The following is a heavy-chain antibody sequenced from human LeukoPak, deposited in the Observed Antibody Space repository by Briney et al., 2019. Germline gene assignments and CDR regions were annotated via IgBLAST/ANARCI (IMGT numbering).Heavy chain of an antibody. CDR2: ISYDGSNK. CDR1: GFTFSSYG. V-gene: IGHV3-30*18. J-gene: IGHJ5*02. CDR3: GEDLLNP. D-gene: IGHD3-9*01. Sequence: GGSLRLSCAASGFTFSSYGMHWVRQAPGKGLEWVAVISYDGSNKYYADSVKGRFTISRDNSKNTLYLQMNSLRAEDTAVYYCGEDLLNPWGQGTLVTVSS.